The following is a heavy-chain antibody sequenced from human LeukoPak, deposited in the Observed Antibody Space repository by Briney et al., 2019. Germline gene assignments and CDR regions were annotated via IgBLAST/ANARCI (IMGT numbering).Heavy chain of an antibody. CDR3: ARDFRITRFLNWFDP. V-gene: IGHV4-39*07. CDR1: GGSISSSSYY. J-gene: IGHJ5*02. CDR2: IYYSGST. Sequence: SETLSLTCTVSGGSISSSSYYWGWIRQPPGKGLEWIGSIYYSGSTYYNPSLRSRVTISVDTSKNQFSLKLSSVTAADTAVYYCARDFRITRFLNWFDPWGQGTLVTVSS. D-gene: IGHD5-24*01.